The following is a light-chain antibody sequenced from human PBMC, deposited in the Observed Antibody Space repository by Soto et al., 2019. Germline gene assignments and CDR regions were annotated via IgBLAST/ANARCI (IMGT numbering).Light chain of an antibody. Sequence: EIVMTQSPATLSVSPGERATLSCRASQSVDSNLAWYQQKPGQAPRLLIFGASTRATGIPARFSGSGSGTDFTLTISSLQSEDFGVYFCQQYDNWPLTFGGGTKVKIK. CDR2: GAS. J-gene: IGKJ4*01. V-gene: IGKV3D-15*01. CDR3: QQYDNWPLT. CDR1: QSVDSN.